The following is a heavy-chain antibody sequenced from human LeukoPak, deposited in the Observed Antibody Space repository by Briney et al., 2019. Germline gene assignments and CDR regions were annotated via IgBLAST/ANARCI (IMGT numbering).Heavy chain of an antibody. CDR1: GFTFSSYS. V-gene: IGHV3-21*01. CDR3: ARDPIRGDAFDI. Sequence: GGSLRLSCAASGFTFSSYSMNWVRQAPGKGLEWVSSISSSSSYIYYADSVKARFTISRDNAKNSLYLQMNSLRAEDTAVYYCARDPIRGDAFDIWGQGTMVTVSS. CDR2: ISSSSSYI. J-gene: IGHJ3*02. D-gene: IGHD5-12*01.